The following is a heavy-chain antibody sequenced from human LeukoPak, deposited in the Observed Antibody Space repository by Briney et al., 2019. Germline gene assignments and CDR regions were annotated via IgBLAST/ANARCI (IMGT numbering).Heavy chain of an antibody. D-gene: IGHD3-22*01. CDR3: ARGLGDSSGYYYSDY. CDR2: NIHIFGTG. Sequence: SVKDSRQKSVRTLSTYAISWVRQAPGQRLEWMGGNIHIFGTGNDAQKFQGRVTITADESASTAYMGLSSLRSEDTAVYYCARGLGDSSGYYYSDYWGQGTLVTVSS. CDR1: VRTLSTYA. J-gene: IGHJ4*02. V-gene: IGHV1-69*13.